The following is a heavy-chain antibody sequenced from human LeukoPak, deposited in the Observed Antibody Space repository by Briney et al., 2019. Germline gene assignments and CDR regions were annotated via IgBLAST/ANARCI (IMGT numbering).Heavy chain of an antibody. CDR2: IIPIFGTA. J-gene: IGHJ4*02. CDR1: GGTFSSYA. Sequence: SVKVSCKASGGTFSSYAISWVRQAPGQGLEWMGGIIPIFGTANYAQKFQGRVTITADESTSTAYMELSSLRSEDTAVYYCARGRGDCSSTSCYPCYFDYWGQGTLVTVSS. CDR3: ARGRGDCSSTSCYPCYFDY. V-gene: IGHV1-69*13. D-gene: IGHD2-2*01.